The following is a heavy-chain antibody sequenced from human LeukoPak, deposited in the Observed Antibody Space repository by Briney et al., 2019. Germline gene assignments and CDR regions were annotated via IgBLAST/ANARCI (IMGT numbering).Heavy chain of an antibody. CDR1: GGSISSGDYY. V-gene: IGHV4-30-4*01. CDR3: ARGVPYYDILTGYYTGNFDY. Sequence: SETLSLTCTVPGGSISSGDYYWSWIRQPPGKGLEWIGYIYYSGSTYYKPSLKSRVTISVDTSKNQFSLKLSSVTAADTAVYYCARGVPYYDILTGYYTGNFDYWGQGTLVTVSS. J-gene: IGHJ4*02. D-gene: IGHD3-9*01. CDR2: IYYSGST.